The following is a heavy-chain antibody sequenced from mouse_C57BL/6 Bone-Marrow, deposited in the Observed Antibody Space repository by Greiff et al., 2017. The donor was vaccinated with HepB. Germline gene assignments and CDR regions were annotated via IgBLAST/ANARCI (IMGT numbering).Heavy chain of an antibody. Sequence: LQESGPELVKPGASVKISCKASGYAFSSSWMNWVKQRPGKGLEWIGRIYPGDGDTNYNGKFKGKATLTADKSSSTAYMQLSSLTSEDSAVYFCARRRYGNYYYAMDYWGQGTSVTVSS. J-gene: IGHJ4*01. CDR2: IYPGDGDT. V-gene: IGHV1-82*01. D-gene: IGHD2-1*01. CDR3: ARRRYGNYYYAMDY. CDR1: GYAFSSSW.